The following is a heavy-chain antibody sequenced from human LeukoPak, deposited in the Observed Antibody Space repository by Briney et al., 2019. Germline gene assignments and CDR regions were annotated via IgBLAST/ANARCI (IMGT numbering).Heavy chain of an antibody. CDR1: GFTFSSYA. J-gene: IGHJ4*02. CDR3: ARDQQQLSIVY. V-gene: IGHV3-30*04. CDR2: ISYDGSNK. D-gene: IGHD6-13*01. Sequence: GRSLRLSCAASGFTFSSYAMHWVRQAPGKRLEWVAVISYDGSNKYYADSVKGRFTISRDNSKNTLYLQMNSLRAEDTAVYYCARDQQQLSIVYWGQGTLVTVSS.